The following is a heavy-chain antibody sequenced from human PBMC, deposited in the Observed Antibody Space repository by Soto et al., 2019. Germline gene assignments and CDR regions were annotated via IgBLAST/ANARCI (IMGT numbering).Heavy chain of an antibody. CDR3: ARDPAVYSGKFDYGLDV. CDR1: GFTFSNYE. V-gene: IGHV3-48*03. Sequence: GGSLRLSCAASGFTFSNYEMNWVRQAPGKGLEWVSYIGNRGRTIYYADSVKGRFTISRDNAKNSLYLQMNSLRAEDTAVYYCARDPAVYSGKFDYGLDVWGQGTTVTVSS. J-gene: IGHJ6*02. D-gene: IGHD2-2*01. CDR2: IGNRGRTI.